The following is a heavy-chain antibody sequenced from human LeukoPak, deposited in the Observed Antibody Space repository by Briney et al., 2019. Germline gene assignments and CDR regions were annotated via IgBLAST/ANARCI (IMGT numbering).Heavy chain of an antibody. J-gene: IGHJ5*02. CDR3: ARGIDFWSGYPNWFDP. Sequence: SSETLSLTCAVYGGSFSGYYWSWIRQPPGKGLEWIGEINHSGSTNYNPSLKSRVTISVDTSKNQFSLKLSSVTAADTAVYYCARGIDFWSGYPNWFDPWGQGTLVTVSS. CDR2: INHSGST. CDR1: GGSFSGYY. D-gene: IGHD3-3*01. V-gene: IGHV4-34*01.